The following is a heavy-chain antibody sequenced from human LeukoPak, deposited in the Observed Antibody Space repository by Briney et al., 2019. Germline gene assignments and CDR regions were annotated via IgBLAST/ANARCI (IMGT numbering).Heavy chain of an antibody. CDR3: AKDAGPRGASSGLFDF. CDR1: GFTFSSYA. CDR2: LTGTGGST. Sequence: GGSLRLSCAASGFTFSSYAMTWVRQAPGKGLEWVSALTGTGGSTFYADSVKGRFTISRDNSKNTLYLQMNSLRAEDTAVYYCAKDAGPRGASSGLFDFWGQGTLVTVSS. V-gene: IGHV3-23*01. D-gene: IGHD1-26*01. J-gene: IGHJ4*02.